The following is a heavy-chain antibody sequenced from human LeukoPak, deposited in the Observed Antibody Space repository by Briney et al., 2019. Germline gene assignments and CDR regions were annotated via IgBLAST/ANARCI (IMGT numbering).Heavy chain of an antibody. J-gene: IGHJ4*02. V-gene: IGHV1-24*01. CDR1: GYTLTELS. CDR2: FDPEDGET. Sequence: ASVKVSCKVSGYTLTELSMHWVRQAPGKGLEWMGGFDPEDGETIYAQKFQGRVTMTEDTSTDTAYMELSSLRSEDTAVYYCATLRYYYDSSGRLRDDYWGQGTLVTVSS. CDR3: ATLRYYYDSSGRLRDDY. D-gene: IGHD3-22*01.